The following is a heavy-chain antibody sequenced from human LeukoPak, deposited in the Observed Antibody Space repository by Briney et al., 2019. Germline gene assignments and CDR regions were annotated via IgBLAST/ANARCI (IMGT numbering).Heavy chain of an antibody. V-gene: IGHV3-30*04. CDR2: ISYDGSNK. CDR1: GFTFSSYA. Sequence: GGSLRLSCAASGFTFSSYAMHWVRQAPGKGLEWVAVISYDGSNKYCADSVKGRFTISRDNSKNTLYLQMNSLRAEDTAVYYCAREVYSYGPFDYWGQGTLVTVSS. CDR3: AREVYSYGPFDY. D-gene: IGHD5-18*01. J-gene: IGHJ4*02.